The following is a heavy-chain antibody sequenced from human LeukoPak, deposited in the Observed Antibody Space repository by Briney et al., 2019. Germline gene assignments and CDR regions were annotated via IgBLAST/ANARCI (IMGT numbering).Heavy chain of an antibody. J-gene: IGHJ5*02. CDR3: ARVLAAEGWFDP. Sequence: ASVKVSCKASGYTFTGYYKHWVRQAPGQGLEWMGWINPNSGGTNYAQKFQGRVTMTRDTSISTAYMELSRLRSDDTAVYYCARVLAAEGWFDPWGQGTLVTVSS. CDR1: GYTFTGYY. CDR2: INPNSGGT. D-gene: IGHD6-13*01. V-gene: IGHV1-2*02.